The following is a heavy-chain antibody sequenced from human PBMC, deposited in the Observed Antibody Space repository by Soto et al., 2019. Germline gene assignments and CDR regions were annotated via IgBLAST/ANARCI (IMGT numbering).Heavy chain of an antibody. D-gene: IGHD3-3*01. CDR2: IDPSDSYT. J-gene: IGHJ6*02. CDR1: GYSFTSYW. Sequence: VESLKISCNGSGYSFTSYWISWVRQMPWKGLEWMGRIDPSDSYTNYSPSFQGHVTISADKSISTAYLQWSSLKASDTAMYYCARTPYYDFWSGYSLSYGMDVWGQGTTVTVSS. CDR3: ARTPYYDFWSGYSLSYGMDV. V-gene: IGHV5-10-1*01.